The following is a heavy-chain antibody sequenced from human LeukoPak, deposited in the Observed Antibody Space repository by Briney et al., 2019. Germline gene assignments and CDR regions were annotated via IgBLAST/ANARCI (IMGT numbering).Heavy chain of an antibody. Sequence: GPSLRLSCAASGFIFSSYAMHWVRQAPGTGLEWVAVIWSDGSRQYYLDSVKGRFTISRDNSKNTLYLQMNSLRAEDTAVYSCARGVAQNGNPNYFDPWGRGTLGTVS. D-gene: IGHD2-15*01. J-gene: IGHJ5*02. CDR1: GFIFSSYA. CDR3: ARGVAQNGNPNYFDP. CDR2: IWSDGSRQ. V-gene: IGHV3-33*01.